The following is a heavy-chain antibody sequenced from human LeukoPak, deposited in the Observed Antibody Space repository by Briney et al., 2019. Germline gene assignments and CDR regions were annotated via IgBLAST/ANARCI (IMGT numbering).Heavy chain of an antibody. CDR1: GFTFTGYW. D-gene: IGHD1-1*01. Sequence: GGSLRLSCAASGFTFTGYWMSWVRQAPGKGLEWVANIKQDGSEKYYVDSVKGRFTISRDNAKNSLYLQMNSLRAEDTAVYYCARDLDRDGSTHFDYWGQGTLVTVSS. J-gene: IGHJ4*02. CDR2: IKQDGSEK. CDR3: ARDLDRDGSTHFDY. V-gene: IGHV3-7*01.